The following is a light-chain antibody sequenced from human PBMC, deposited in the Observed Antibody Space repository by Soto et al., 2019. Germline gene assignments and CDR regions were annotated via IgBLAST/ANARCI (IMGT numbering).Light chain of an antibody. CDR1: SSNIGTNT. Sequence: QSVLTQPPSASGTPGQRVTISCSGSSSNIGTNTVTWYQLLPGAAPKLLIYSDNQRPSGVPDRFSGSKSGTSASLAISGLQSEDDADYYCAAWDDSLSAFYVFGTGTKLTVL. CDR3: AAWDDSLSAFYV. CDR2: SDN. V-gene: IGLV1-44*01. J-gene: IGLJ1*01.